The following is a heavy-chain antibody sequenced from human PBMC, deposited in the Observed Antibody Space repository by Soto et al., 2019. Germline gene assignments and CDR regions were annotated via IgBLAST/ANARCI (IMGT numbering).Heavy chain of an antibody. D-gene: IGHD3-10*01. V-gene: IGHV5-51*01. CDR2: IYPGDSDT. Sequence: GESLKISCKGSGYSFTTYWISCLLQMPGKVLEWVGIIYPGDSDTRYSPSFEGHVTISVDKSISTAFLQWNSLKASDNAIYYCARHSTSAPKDYWGQGTLVTVSS. J-gene: IGHJ4*01. CDR3: ARHSTSAPKDY. CDR1: GYSFTTYW.